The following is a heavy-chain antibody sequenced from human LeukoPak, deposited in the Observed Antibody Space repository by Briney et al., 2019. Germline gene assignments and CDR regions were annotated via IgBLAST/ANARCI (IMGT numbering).Heavy chain of an antibody. CDR3: ARASMTGGAAGPLDAFDI. CDR1: GFTFSSYG. D-gene: IGHD6-13*01. Sequence: PGRSLRLSCAASGFTFSSYGMHWVRQAPGKGLEWVAVIWYDGSNKYYVDSVKGRFTISRDNSKNTLYLQMNSLRAEDTAVYYCARASMTGGAAGPLDAFDIWGQGTMVTVSS. CDR2: IWYDGSNK. J-gene: IGHJ3*02. V-gene: IGHV3-33*01.